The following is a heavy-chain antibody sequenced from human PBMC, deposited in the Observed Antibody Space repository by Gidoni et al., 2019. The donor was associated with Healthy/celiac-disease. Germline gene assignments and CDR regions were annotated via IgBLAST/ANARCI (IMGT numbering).Heavy chain of an antibody. CDR1: GFTFSSYS. CDR2: ISSSSSYI. CDR3: ARDSEQWLVYDY. D-gene: IGHD6-19*01. J-gene: IGHJ4*02. V-gene: IGHV3-21*01. Sequence: EVQLVESGGGLVKPGGSLRLSCAASGFTFSSYSMNWVRQPPGKGLEWVSSISSSSSYIYYADSVKGRFTISRDNAKNSLYLQMNSLRAEDTAVYYCARDSEQWLVYDYWGQGTLVTVSS.